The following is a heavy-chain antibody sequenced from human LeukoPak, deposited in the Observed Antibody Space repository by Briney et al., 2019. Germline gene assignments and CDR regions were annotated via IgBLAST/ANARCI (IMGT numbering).Heavy chain of an antibody. V-gene: IGHV1-8*03. CDR3: AKATEQWLVLQSSDY. Sequence: ASVKVSCKASGYTFTSYDINWVRQATAQGLEWMGWINPNSGNTGYAQKFQGRVTITRNTSISTAYMELSSLRSEDTAVYYCAKATEQWLVLQSSDYWGQGTLVTVSS. CDR2: INPNSGNT. CDR1: GYTFTSYD. D-gene: IGHD6-19*01. J-gene: IGHJ4*02.